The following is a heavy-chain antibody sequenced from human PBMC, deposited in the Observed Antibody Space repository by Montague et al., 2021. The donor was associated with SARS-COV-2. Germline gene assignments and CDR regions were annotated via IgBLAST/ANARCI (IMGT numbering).Heavy chain of an antibody. CDR1: GFTFSSYS. CDR3: ASDRGELHAADY. V-gene: IGHV3-21*01. D-gene: IGHD1-26*01. CDR2: ISSSSSYI. J-gene: IGHJ4*02. Sequence: SLRLSCAASGFTFSSYSMNWVRQAPGKGLEWVSSISSSSSYIYYADSVEGRFTISRDNAQNSLYLQMNSLRAEDTAVYYCASDRGELHAADYWGQGTLVTVSS.